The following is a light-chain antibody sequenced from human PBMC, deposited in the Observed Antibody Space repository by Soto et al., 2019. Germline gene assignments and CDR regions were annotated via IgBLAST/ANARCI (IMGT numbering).Light chain of an antibody. CDR2: DVS. J-gene: IGLJ2*01. V-gene: IGLV2-14*03. CDR1: SGDVGGYKY. Sequence: QSALTQPASVSGSPGQSITISCTGASGDVGGYKYVSWYQHHPGKVPKLMTYDVSHRPSGVSSRFSGSKSGNTASLTISGLQADDEADYYCSSYTSANTFEVVFGGGTKVTVL. CDR3: SSYTSANTFEVV.